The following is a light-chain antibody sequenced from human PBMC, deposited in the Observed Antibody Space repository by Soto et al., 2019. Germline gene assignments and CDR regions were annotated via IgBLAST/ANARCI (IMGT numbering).Light chain of an antibody. CDR3: QQYGGSPRT. Sequence: IVLTKSPAILTLSPADRATLSCRASQSVSSSYLAWYQHKPGQAPRLLIHGVSSRVTGIPDRFSGSGSGTDFTLTITRLEPEDFAVYYCQQYGGSPRTFGQGTKVDIK. J-gene: IGKJ1*01. CDR1: QSVSSSY. V-gene: IGKV3-20*01. CDR2: GVS.